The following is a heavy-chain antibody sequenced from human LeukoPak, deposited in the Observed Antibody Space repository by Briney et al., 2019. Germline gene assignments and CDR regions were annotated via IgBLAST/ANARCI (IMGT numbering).Heavy chain of an antibody. V-gene: IGHV1-18*01. J-gene: IGHJ4*02. CDR3: ARSNKYSSSRGGLDY. D-gene: IGHD6-6*01. CDR1: GYTFTSYG. Sequence: ASVKVSCKASGYTFTSYGISWVRQAPGQGLEWMGWISAYYGNTNYAQKLQGRVTLTTDTSTSTAYMELSSLRSEDTAVYYCARSNKYSSSRGGLDYWGQGTLVTVSS. CDR2: ISAYYGNT.